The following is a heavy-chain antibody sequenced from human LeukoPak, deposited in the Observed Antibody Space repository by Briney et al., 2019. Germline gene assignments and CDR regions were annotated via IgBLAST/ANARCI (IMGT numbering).Heavy chain of an antibody. J-gene: IGHJ6*03. CDR2: IYYSGST. CDR1: GGSISSNGFY. Sequence: PSETLSLTCSVSGGSISSNGFYWDWIRQPPGKGLEWIGSIYYSGSTFYSSSLESRVSLSVDMSKNQFSLKLTSVTAADTAVYYCARQGADYFYYYVDVWGEGTTVAVSS. V-gene: IGHV4-39*01. D-gene: IGHD3-16*01. CDR3: ARQGADYFYYYVDV.